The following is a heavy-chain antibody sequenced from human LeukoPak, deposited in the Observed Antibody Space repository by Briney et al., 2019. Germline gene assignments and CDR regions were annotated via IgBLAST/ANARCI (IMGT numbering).Heavy chain of an antibody. V-gene: IGHV1-46*01. Sequence: EASVKVSCKASGYTFTSYYMHWVRQAPGQGLEWMGIINPSGGSTSYAQKFQGRVTMTRDMSTSTVYMELSSLRSEDTAVYYCARDEINYDSSGFPTWFDPWGQGTRVTVSS. CDR3: ARDEINYDSSGFPTWFDP. D-gene: IGHD3-22*01. J-gene: IGHJ5*02. CDR1: GYTFTSYY. CDR2: INPSGGST.